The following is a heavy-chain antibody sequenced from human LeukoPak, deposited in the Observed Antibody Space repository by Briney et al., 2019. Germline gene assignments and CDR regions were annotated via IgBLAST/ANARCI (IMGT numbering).Heavy chain of an antibody. V-gene: IGHV5-51*01. Sequence: GESLKISCKGSGYSFTSYWIGWVRQMPGKGLEWMGIIYPGDSDTRYSPSLQGQVTISADKSISTAYLQWSSLKASDTAMYYCARHHDILTGYYGGDYWGQGTLVTVSS. CDR2: IYPGDSDT. CDR3: ARHHDILTGYYGGDY. J-gene: IGHJ4*02. D-gene: IGHD3-9*01. CDR1: GYSFTSYW.